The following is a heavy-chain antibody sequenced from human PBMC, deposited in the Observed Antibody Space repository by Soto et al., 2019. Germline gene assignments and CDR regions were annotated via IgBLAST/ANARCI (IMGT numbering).Heavy chain of an antibody. CDR3: ARDKITGILDC. CDR1: GYTFTSYD. CDR2: INAGNGNT. J-gene: IGHJ4*02. D-gene: IGHD1-20*01. V-gene: IGHV1-3*05. Sequence: QVQLVQSGAEEKKPGASVKVSCKASGYTFTSYDMHWVRQAPGQRLEWMGWINAGNGNTKYSQKFQGRVTITRDTPAGTVYMGLRSLRSEDTAVYCCARDKITGILDCWGQGALVTVSS.